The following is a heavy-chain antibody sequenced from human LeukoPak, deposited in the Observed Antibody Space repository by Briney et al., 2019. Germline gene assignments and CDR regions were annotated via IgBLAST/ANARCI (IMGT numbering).Heavy chain of an antibody. CDR2: INANSGTT. Sequence: PGGSLRLSWAASGFAFSVYPMSWLRQPPGKGLGWVSTINANSGTTSYAASVRRRFTISRDNSKNTLYLQLNTLRADDTATYYCAKPISGGLAVTADWFHPWGQGTLVVVSS. D-gene: IGHD6-19*01. CDR3: AKPISGGLAVTADWFHP. V-gene: IGHV3-23*01. CDR1: GFAFSVYP. J-gene: IGHJ5*01.